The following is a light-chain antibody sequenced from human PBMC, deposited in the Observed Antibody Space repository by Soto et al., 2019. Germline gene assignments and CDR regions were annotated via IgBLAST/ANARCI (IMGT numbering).Light chain of an antibody. V-gene: IGKV3-20*01. Sequence: VLTQSPGTLSLSPGERATLSYRASQSVSSNYLAWYQQKPGQAPRLLIYGASSRATGIPDRFSGSGSGTDFTLTISRLEPEDFAVYYCQQYGSSPLITFGQGTRLEIK. CDR3: QQYGSSPLIT. J-gene: IGKJ5*01. CDR1: QSVSSNY. CDR2: GAS.